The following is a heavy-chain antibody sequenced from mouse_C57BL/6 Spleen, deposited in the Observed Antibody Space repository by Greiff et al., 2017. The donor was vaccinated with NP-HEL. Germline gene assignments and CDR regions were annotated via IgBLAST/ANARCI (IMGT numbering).Heavy chain of an antibody. Sequence: QVHVKQPGAELVMPGASVKLSCKASGYTFTSYWMHWVKQRPGQGLEWIGEIDPSDSYTNYNQKFKGKSTLTVDKSSSTAYMQLSSLTSEDSAVYYCAQGAWFAYWGQGTLVTVSA. CDR2: IDPSDSYT. CDR3: AQGAWFAY. CDR1: GYTFTSYW. J-gene: IGHJ3*01. V-gene: IGHV1-69*01.